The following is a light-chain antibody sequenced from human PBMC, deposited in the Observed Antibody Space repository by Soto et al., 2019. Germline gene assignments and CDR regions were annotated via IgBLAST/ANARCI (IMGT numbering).Light chain of an antibody. J-gene: IGLJ3*02. CDR2: EVS. V-gene: IGLV2-8*01. CDR1: SSDVGGYNY. Sequence: QSALTQPPSASGSPGQSVTISCTGTSSDVGGYNYVSWYQQHPGKAPKLMIYEVSKRPSGVPDRFSGSKSGASASLAISGLRSEDEADYYCAAWDGTLTGRVFGGGTQLTVL. CDR3: AAWDGTLTGRV.